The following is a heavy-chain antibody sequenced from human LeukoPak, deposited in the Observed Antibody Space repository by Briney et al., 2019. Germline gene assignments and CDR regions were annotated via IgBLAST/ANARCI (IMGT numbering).Heavy chain of an antibody. V-gene: IGHV3-74*01. CDR2: INGDGSIT. Sequence: GGSLGLSCAASRFPFSSYWMHWVRQAPGKGLVWVSRINGDGSITTYADSVKGRFTISRDNAKNMLYLQLDSLTAGDTAVYYCSRGLVGYYHDSSTYPDSWGQGTLVTVSS. CDR1: RFPFSSYW. J-gene: IGHJ4*02. CDR3: SRGLVGYYHDSSTYPDS. D-gene: IGHD3-22*01.